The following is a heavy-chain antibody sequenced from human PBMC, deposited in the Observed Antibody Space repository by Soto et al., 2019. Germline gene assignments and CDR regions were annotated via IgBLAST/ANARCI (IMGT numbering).Heavy chain of an antibody. Sequence: SETLSLTCTVSGGSISSYSWSWIRQPPGKGLEWIGYIYYSGSTNYNPSLKSRVTISVDTSKNQFSLKLSSVTAADTAVYYCAREGYYYDSSGYSKYYFDYWGQGTLVTVSS. D-gene: IGHD3-22*01. CDR2: IYYSGST. V-gene: IGHV4-59*01. CDR3: AREGYYYDSSGYSKYYFDY. J-gene: IGHJ4*02. CDR1: GGSISSYS.